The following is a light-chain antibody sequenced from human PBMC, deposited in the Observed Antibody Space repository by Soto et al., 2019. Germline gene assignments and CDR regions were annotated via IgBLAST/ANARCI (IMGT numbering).Light chain of an antibody. V-gene: IGKV3-15*01. Sequence: EVVMTQSPATLSVSPGERATLSCRASQSVSSSLAWYQQKPGQAPRLLIYGASTRATGIPASFSGSGSGTEFTLTISSLQSEDFAVYYCQQYNNWPGTFGQGTKLEIK. J-gene: IGKJ2*01. CDR2: GAS. CDR3: QQYNNWPGT. CDR1: QSVSSS.